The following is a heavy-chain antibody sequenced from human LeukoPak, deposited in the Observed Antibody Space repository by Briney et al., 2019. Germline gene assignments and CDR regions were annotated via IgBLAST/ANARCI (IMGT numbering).Heavy chain of an antibody. V-gene: IGHV1-2*02. CDR1: GYTFTGYY. J-gene: IGHJ4*02. D-gene: IGHD3-10*01. CDR3: ARTPITMVRGVSEFFDY. CDR2: INPNSGGT. Sequence: ASVKVSCKASGYTFTGYYMHWVRQAPGQGLEWMGWINPNSGGTSYAQKFQGRVTMTRDTSISTAYMELSRLRSDDTAVYYCARTPITMVRGVSEFFDYWGQGTLVTVSS.